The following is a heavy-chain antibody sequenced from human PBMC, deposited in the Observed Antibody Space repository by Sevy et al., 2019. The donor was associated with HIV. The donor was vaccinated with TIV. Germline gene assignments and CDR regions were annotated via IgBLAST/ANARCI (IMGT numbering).Heavy chain of an antibody. Sequence: GGSLRLSCAASGFTFSNAWMSWVRQAPGKGLEWVGRIKSKTDGGTTDYAATVKGRFTISRDDSKNTLYLQMNRLKTEDTAVYYCTTLYYDVWSGYFVSLDYGMDVWGQGTTVTVSS. V-gene: IGHV3-15*01. CDR2: IKSKTDGGTT. CDR3: TTLYYDVWSGYFVSLDYGMDV. J-gene: IGHJ6*02. D-gene: IGHD3-3*01. CDR1: GFTFSNAW.